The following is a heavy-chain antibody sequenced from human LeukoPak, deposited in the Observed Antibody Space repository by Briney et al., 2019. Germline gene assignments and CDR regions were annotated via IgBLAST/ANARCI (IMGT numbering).Heavy chain of an antibody. Sequence: GGSLRLSCAASGLTFSSHWMHWVRQAPGKGLEWVSAISNNGGYTYYADSVQGRFTISRDNSKSTLCLQMNSLRAEDTAVYYCAKQLGYCSDGSCYFPYWGQGTLVTVSS. J-gene: IGHJ4*02. CDR1: GLTFSSHW. V-gene: IGHV3-23*01. D-gene: IGHD2-15*01. CDR2: ISNNGGYT. CDR3: AKQLGYCSDGSCYFPY.